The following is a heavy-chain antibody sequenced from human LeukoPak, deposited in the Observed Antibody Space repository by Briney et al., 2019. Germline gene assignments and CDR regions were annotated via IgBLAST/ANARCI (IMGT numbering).Heavy chain of an antibody. J-gene: IGHJ4*02. V-gene: IGHV1-18*01. CDR3: ARGPYCTNGVCYTEVDY. Sequence: ASVKVSCKASGYTFTSYGISWVRQAPGQGLEWMGWISAYNGNTNYAQKLQGRVTMTTDTSTSTAYMELRSLRSDDTAVHYCARGPYCTNGVCYTEVDYWGQGTLVTVSS. D-gene: IGHD2-8*01. CDR2: ISAYNGNT. CDR1: GYTFTSYG.